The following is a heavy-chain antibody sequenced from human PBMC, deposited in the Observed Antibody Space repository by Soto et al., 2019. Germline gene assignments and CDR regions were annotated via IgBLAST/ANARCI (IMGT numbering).Heavy chain of an antibody. Sequence: GGSLSLSCAASGFTFSSYAMSWVRQAPGKGLEWVSAISGSGGSTYYADPVKGRFTISRDNSKNTLYLQMNSLRAEDTAVYYCAKDYYDSSGYPYFDYWGQGTLVTVSS. CDR3: AKDYYDSSGYPYFDY. CDR1: GFTFSSYA. D-gene: IGHD3-22*01. V-gene: IGHV3-23*01. J-gene: IGHJ4*02. CDR2: ISGSGGST.